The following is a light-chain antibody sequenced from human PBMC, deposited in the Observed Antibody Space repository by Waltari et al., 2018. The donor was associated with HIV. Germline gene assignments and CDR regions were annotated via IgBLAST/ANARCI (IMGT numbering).Light chain of an antibody. CDR1: QDISNY. CDR2: DAS. Sequence: DIQMTQSPSLLSAAVGDRVTITCQASQDISNYLNWYQQKPGKAPKLLIYDASNLETGVPSRFSGSGSGTDFTFTISSLQPEDIATYYCQQYDNLLTFGGGTKVEIK. CDR3: QQYDNLLT. J-gene: IGKJ4*01. V-gene: IGKV1-33*01.